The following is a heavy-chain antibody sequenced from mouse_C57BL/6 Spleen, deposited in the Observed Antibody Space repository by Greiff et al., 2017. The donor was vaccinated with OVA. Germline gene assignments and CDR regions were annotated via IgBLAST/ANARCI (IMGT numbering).Heavy chain of an antibody. D-gene: IGHD3-1*01. J-gene: IGHJ2*01. CDR3: AREPVGALDY. Sequence: EVMLVESGGGLVKPGGSLKLSCAASGFTFSDYGMHWVRQAPEKGLEWVAYISSGSSTIYFADTVKGRFTISRDNAKNTLFLQMTSLRSEDTAMYYCAREPVGALDYWGQGTTLTVSS. CDR2: ISSGSSTI. V-gene: IGHV5-17*01. CDR1: GFTFSDYG.